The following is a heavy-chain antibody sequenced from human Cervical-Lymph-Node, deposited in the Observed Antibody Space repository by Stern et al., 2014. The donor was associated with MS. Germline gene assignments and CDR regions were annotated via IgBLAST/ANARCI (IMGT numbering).Heavy chain of an antibody. CDR2: IFPRDSNT. J-gene: IGHJ4*02. D-gene: IGHD5-12*01. CDR1: GYLFDDYW. V-gene: IGHV5-51*03. CDR3: ARSPATPSGYDRFDY. Sequence: EVQLVQSGAEVKKPGESLKISCEASGYLFDDYWIGWVRQMSGRGLELVAIIFPRDSNTRYSPSVQGQVTISADKSISTPYLQWSTLKASATAMYSCARSPATPSGYDRFDYWGQGALVTVSS.